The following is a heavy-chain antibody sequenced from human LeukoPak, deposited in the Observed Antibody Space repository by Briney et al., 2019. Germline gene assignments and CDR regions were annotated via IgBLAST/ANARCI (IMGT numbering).Heavy chain of an antibody. CDR1: GFTFSSYS. J-gene: IGHJ4*02. CDR2: ISSSSSYI. D-gene: IGHD3-10*01. V-gene: IGHV3-21*01. CDR3: ARDPGMVPPDY. Sequence: GGSLRLSCAASGFTFSSYSMNWVRQAPGKGLEWVSSISSSSSYIYYADSVKGRFTISRDNAKNSMYLQMNSLRAEDTAVYYCARDPGMVPPDYWGQGTLVTVSS.